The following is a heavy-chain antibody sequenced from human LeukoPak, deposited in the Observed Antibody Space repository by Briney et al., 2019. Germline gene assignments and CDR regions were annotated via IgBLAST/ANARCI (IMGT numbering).Heavy chain of an antibody. J-gene: IGHJ4*02. V-gene: IGHV1-2*02. CDR3: ARNKEAKSLDN. CDR2: MNPNSGGT. CDR1: GYTFTDYY. Sequence: GASVKVSCKTSGYTFTDYYIHWVRQAPGQGLEWVAWMNPNSGGTSYAQKFQGRVTLTRDTSISTAYMELSRLRFDDTAVYYCARNKEAKSLDNWGQGTLVTVSS.